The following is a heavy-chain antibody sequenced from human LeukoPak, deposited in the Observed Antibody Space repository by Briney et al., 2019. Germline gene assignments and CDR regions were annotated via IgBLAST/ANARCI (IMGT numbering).Heavy chain of an antibody. V-gene: IGHV4-34*01. Sequence: PSETLSLTCAVHGGSFSGYYWSWIRQPPGQGLEWIGEINHTGSTNYNPSLKSRVTISVDTSKTQFSLKLSAVAAADTAVYYCARTQWWFDPWGQGTLVTVSS. CDR2: INHTGST. D-gene: IGHD2-8*01. CDR1: GGSFSGYY. CDR3: ARTQWWFDP. J-gene: IGHJ5*02.